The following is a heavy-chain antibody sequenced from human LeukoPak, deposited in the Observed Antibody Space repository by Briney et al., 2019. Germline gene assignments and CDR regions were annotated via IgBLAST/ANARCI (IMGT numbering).Heavy chain of an antibody. D-gene: IGHD5-24*01. Sequence: ASVKVSCKASGYTFTSYYMHWVRQAPGQGLEWMGLINPSGGSTSYAQKFQGRVTMTRDTSTSTVYMELSSLRSEDTAVYYCARTPEMATIDDAFDIWGQGTMVTVSS. V-gene: IGHV1-46*01. CDR1: GYTFTSYY. J-gene: IGHJ3*02. CDR3: ARTPEMATIDDAFDI. CDR2: INPSGGST.